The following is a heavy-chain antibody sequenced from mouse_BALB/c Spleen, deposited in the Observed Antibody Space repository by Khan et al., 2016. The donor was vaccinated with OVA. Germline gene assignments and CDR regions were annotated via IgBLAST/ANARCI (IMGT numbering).Heavy chain of an antibody. V-gene: IGHV10-1*02. Sequence: EVQLVETGGGLVQPKGSLKLSCAASGFTFNTYAMNWVRQAPGKGLEWVARIRSKSNNYATYYADSVKDRFTISSADSQSMLYLQMNNLKTEDTAMYYLVRSYGAFDYWGQGTTLTVSS. CDR2: IRSKSNNYAT. J-gene: IGHJ2*01. CDR1: GFTFNTYA. D-gene: IGHD1-1*01. CDR3: VRSYGAFDY.